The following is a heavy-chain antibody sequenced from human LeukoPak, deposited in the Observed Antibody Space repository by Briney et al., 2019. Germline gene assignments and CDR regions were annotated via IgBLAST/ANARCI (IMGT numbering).Heavy chain of an antibody. D-gene: IGHD5-12*01. V-gene: IGHV3-30*02. CDR1: GFTFSDYA. Sequence: GGSLRLSCAASGFTFSDYALHWVRQAPGRGLEWVAFIPYDGSNKYYADSVKGRFTISRDNSKNTVHLQMNSLRAEDTAVYYCAKDRDDYFYFDYWGQGTLVTVSS. CDR2: IPYDGSNK. CDR3: AKDRDDYFYFDY. J-gene: IGHJ4*02.